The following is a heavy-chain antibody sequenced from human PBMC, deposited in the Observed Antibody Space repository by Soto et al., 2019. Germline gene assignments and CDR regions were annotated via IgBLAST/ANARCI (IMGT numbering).Heavy chain of an antibody. CDR1: GFTFSSYG. CDR2: ISYDGSNK. CDR3: AKDLRAHIESGAFDI. D-gene: IGHD5-12*01. V-gene: IGHV3-30*18. Sequence: GGSLRLSCAASGFTFSSYGMHWVRQAPGKGLEWVAVISYDGSNKYYADSVKGRFTISRDNSKNTLYLQMNSLRAEDTAVYYCAKDLRAHIESGAFDIWGQGTMVTVSS. J-gene: IGHJ3*02.